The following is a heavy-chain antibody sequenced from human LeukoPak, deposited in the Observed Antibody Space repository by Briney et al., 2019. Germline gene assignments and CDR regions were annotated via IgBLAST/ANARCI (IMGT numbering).Heavy chain of an antibody. CDR3: AKRGSKWDLDN. Sequence: PGRSLRLSCAASGFIFTSYAMHWVRQAPGKGLGWVAVISYDGTNKYYADSVKGRFTISKDTSKNTLYLQMSGLRAEDTAIYYCAKRGSKWDLDNWGQGTLVTVSS. D-gene: IGHD1-26*01. CDR1: GFIFTSYA. CDR2: ISYDGTNK. V-gene: IGHV3-33*05. J-gene: IGHJ4*02.